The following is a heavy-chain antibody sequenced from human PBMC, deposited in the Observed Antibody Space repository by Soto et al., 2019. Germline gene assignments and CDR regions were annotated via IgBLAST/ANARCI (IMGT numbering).Heavy chain of an antibody. J-gene: IGHJ5*02. V-gene: IGHV4-59*01. CDR2: IYYSGST. Sequence: SETLSLTCTVSGGSISSYYWSWIRQPPGKGLEWIGYIYYSGSTNYNPSLKSRVTISVDTSKNQFSLKLSSVTAADTAVYYCARVVADYDILTGYYKVTWFDPWGQGTLVTVSS. CDR3: ARVVADYDILTGYYKVTWFDP. CDR1: GGSISSYY. D-gene: IGHD3-9*01.